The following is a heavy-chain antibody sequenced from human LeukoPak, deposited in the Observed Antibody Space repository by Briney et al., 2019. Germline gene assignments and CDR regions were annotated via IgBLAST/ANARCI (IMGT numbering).Heavy chain of an antibody. D-gene: IGHD3-10*01. V-gene: IGHV4-39*01. Sequence: SETLSLTCTVSGGSISSSSYYWGWIRQPPGKGLEWMGGIYHSGSTYYNPSLESRVTISVDTAKNQFSLKLSSVTAADTAVYYCARLEGWYYYGSGAPGGFDPWGQGTLVTVSS. CDR1: GGSISSSSYY. CDR2: IYHSGST. CDR3: ARLEGWYYYGSGAPGGFDP. J-gene: IGHJ5*02.